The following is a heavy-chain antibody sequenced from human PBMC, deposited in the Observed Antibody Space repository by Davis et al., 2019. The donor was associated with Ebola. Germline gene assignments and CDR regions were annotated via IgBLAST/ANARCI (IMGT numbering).Heavy chain of an antibody. CDR3: ARDFHSSSSYYYYGMDV. CDR1: GYTFTSYA. D-gene: IGHD6-6*01. Sequence: ASVKVSCKASGYTFTSYAMHWVRQAPGQRLEWMGWINAGNGNTKYSQKFQGRVTITRDTSASTAYMELSSLRSEDTAVYYCARDFHSSSSYYYYGMDVWGQGTTVTVSS. CDR2: INAGNGNT. J-gene: IGHJ6*02. V-gene: IGHV1-3*01.